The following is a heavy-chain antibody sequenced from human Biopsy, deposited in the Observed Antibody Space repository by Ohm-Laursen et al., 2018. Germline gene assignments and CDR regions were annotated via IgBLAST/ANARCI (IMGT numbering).Heavy chain of an antibody. J-gene: IGHJ4*02. D-gene: IGHD4-23*01. CDR2: ISYTGYA. CDR3: ARGSNDFGGLYFPR. V-gene: IGHV4-59*11. CDR1: GVSFTGHY. Sequence: TLSLTCTVSGVSFTGHYWTWIRPPPGKGLEGIGHISYTGYASYNASPKSRVTISVDTSRNRFSLRLSSLTAADTAVYYCARGSNDFGGLYFPRWGQGTLLTVSS.